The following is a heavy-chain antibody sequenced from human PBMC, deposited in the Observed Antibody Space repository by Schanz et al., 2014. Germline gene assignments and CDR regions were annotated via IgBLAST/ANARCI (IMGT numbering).Heavy chain of an antibody. D-gene: IGHD3-16*01. CDR2: ISSTSTYL. Sequence: EEQMVESGGGLVKPGGSLILSCAASRLTFANEDIHWVRQAPGKGLEWVSSISSTSTYLYYADSVKGRFTISRDNSKNTLYLQMSSLKTEDTAVYYCAKIGYGGLLNYYIDHWGQGTLVTVSS. CDR1: RLTFANED. CDR3: AKIGYGGLLNYYIDH. V-gene: IGHV3-21*01. J-gene: IGHJ4*02.